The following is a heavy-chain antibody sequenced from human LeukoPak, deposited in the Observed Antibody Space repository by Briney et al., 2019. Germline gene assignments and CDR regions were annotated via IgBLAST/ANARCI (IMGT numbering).Heavy chain of an antibody. CDR1: GYSISSGYY. CDR3: ARRPGPHPHYFDY. CDR2: IYHSGST. J-gene: IGHJ4*02. Sequence: SETLSLTCAVSGYSISSGYYWGWVRQPPGKGLEWIGSIYHSGSTYYNPSLKSRVTISVDTSKNQFSLKLSSVTAADTAVYYCARRPGPHPHYFDYWGPGTLVTVSS. V-gene: IGHV4-38-2*01. D-gene: IGHD3-10*01.